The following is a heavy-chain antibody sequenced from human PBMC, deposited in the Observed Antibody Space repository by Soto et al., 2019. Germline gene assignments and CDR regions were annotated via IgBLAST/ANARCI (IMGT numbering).Heavy chain of an antibody. V-gene: IGHV3-48*02. CDR1: GFTFSDYS. J-gene: IGHJ6*02. CDR2: ISGSSDTI. CDR3: ARPEKTTAYYYYAMDV. Sequence: EVRLVESGGGLEQPGGALRLSCAASGFTFSDYSMNWVRQAPGEGLGWGSYISGSSDTIYYADSVRGRFTISRDNAKNSLYLQMNSLRDEDTAVYYCARPEKTTAYYYYAMDVWGQGTTVTVSS. D-gene: IGHD4-17*01.